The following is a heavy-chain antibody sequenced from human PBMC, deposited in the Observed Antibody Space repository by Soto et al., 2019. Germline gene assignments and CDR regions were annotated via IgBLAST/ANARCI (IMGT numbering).Heavy chain of an antibody. CDR3: ARDDYYYDSSGFSFDDFDI. CDR1: GYTVTSYS. CDR2: ISAYNGNK. Sequence: ASVKVSCKASGYTVTSYSVSCVRQAPGQGLEWMGWISAYNGNKNYAQKFQGRVTMTTDTSTSTAYMELRSLRSDDTAVYYCARDDYYYDSSGFSFDDFDIWGQGTMVTVSS. V-gene: IGHV1-18*01. D-gene: IGHD3-22*01. J-gene: IGHJ3*02.